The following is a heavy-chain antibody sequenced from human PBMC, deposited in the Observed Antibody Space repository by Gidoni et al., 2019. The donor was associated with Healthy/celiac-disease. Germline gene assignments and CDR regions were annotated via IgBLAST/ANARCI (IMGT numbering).Heavy chain of an antibody. V-gene: IGHV3-64*01. J-gene: IGHJ3*02. CDR3: ARGRYSYGFFGDDAFDI. Sequence: EVQLVESGGGSVQPGGAQRLSCAASGFPFGSYPMHWVRQAPGKGLEYVSAISSNGGSTYYANSVKGRFTISRDNSKNTLYLQMGSLRAEDMAVYYCARGRYSYGFFGDDAFDIWGQGTMVTVSS. CDR2: ISSNGGST. CDR1: GFPFGSYP. D-gene: IGHD5-18*01.